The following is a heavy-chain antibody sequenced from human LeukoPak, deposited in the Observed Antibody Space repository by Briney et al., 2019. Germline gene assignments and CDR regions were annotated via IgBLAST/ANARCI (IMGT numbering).Heavy chain of an antibody. CDR2: ISAYNGNT. V-gene: IGHV1-18*01. Sequence: ASVKVSCKASGYTFTRYGISWVRQAPGQGLEWMGWISAYNGNTNYAQKLQGRVTMTTDTSTSTAYMELRSLRSDDTAVYYCARDCSGGSCYSDYFDYWGQGTLVTVSS. J-gene: IGHJ4*02. CDR1: GYTFTRYG. CDR3: ARDCSGGSCYSDYFDY. D-gene: IGHD2-15*01.